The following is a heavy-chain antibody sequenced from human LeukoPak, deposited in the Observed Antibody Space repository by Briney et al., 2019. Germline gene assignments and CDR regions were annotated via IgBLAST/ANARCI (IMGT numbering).Heavy chain of an antibody. CDR3: ARPYGDYLYYFDY. V-gene: IGHV3-21*01. CDR1: GFTFSSYS. Sequence: GGSLRLSCAASGFTFSSYSMNWVRQAPGKGLEWVSSISSSSSYIYYADSVKGRFTISRDNANNSLYLQMNSLRAEDTAVYYCARPYGDYLYYFDYWGQGTLVTVSS. J-gene: IGHJ4*02. CDR2: ISSSSSYI. D-gene: IGHD4-17*01.